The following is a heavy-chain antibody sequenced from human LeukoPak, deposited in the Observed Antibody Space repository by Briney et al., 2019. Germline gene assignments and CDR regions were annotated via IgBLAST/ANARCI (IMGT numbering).Heavy chain of an antibody. J-gene: IGHJ4*02. D-gene: IGHD3/OR15-3a*01. Sequence: GGSLRLSCAASGFTLGDTWMNWARQVPGQGLEWVANIKQDGSEKFYVASVKGRFTISRDNGKSSLYLQMNSLRAEDTALYYCATSYDMGWLIGYWGQGTLVTVSS. CDR3: ATSYDMGWLIGY. V-gene: IGHV3-7*03. CDR1: GFTLGDTW. CDR2: IKQDGSEK.